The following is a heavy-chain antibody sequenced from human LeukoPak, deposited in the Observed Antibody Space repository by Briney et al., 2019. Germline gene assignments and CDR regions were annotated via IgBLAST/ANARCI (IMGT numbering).Heavy chain of an antibody. J-gene: IGHJ4*02. V-gene: IGHV3-30*02. CDR3: AKDRYYGSGSSYYFDY. D-gene: IGHD3-10*01. CDR2: IRYDGSNK. CDR1: GFTFSSYG. Sequence: GGSLRLSCAASGFTFSSYGMHWVRQAPGKGLECVAFIRYDGSNKYYADSVKGRFTISRDNSKNTLYLQMNSLRAEDTAVYYCAKDRYYGSGSSYYFDYWGQGTLVTVSS.